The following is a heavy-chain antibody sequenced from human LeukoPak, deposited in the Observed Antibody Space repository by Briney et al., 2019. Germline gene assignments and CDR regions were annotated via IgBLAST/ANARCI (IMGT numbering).Heavy chain of an antibody. Sequence: GGSLRLSCVASTFTFSTYAMNWVRQAPGKGLEWVSSISGSSTYIYSANSLKGRFSISRDNAKNSLYLQMNSLRAEDTAVYFCARASLSEIIAAEAFFDSWGQGTLVTVSS. CDR3: ARASLSEIIAAEAFFDS. J-gene: IGHJ4*02. CDR1: TFTFSTYA. CDR2: ISGSSTYI. D-gene: IGHD6-13*01. V-gene: IGHV3-21*01.